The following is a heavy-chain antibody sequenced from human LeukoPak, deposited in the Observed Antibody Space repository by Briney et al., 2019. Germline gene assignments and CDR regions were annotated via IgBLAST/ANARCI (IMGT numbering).Heavy chain of an antibody. CDR1: GFTFSSSA. V-gene: IGHV3-23*01. CDR3: AKADSSGYYVDFDY. D-gene: IGHD3-22*01. J-gene: IGHJ4*02. Sequence: GGSLRLSCAASGFTFSSSAMSRGRQAPGKGLEWVSTISGSGDRTYYADSVKGRFTISRDNSKNTLFLHMNSLRAEDTAVYYCAKADSSGYYVDFDYWGQGTLVTVSS. CDR2: ISGSGDRT.